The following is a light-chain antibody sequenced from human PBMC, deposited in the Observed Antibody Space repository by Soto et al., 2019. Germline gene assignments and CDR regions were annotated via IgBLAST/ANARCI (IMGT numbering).Light chain of an antibody. CDR1: SSDVGGYNY. Sequence: QSALTQPLSVSGSPGQSVTISCTGTSSDVGGYNYVSWYQQHPGKAPKLMIYDVSKRPSGVPDRFSGSKSGNTASLTISGLQAEDEADYYCCSYAGSSVFGTGTKVTVL. CDR3: CSYAGSSV. CDR2: DVS. J-gene: IGLJ1*01. V-gene: IGLV2-11*01.